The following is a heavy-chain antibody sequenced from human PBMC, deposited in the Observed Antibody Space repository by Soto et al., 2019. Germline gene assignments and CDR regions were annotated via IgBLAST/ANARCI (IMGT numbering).Heavy chain of an antibody. CDR1: GFTFSSYA. CDR3: AKDRGYSGYDSLDAFDI. Sequence: GGSLRLSCAASGFTFSSYAMSWVRQAPGKGLEWVSAISGSGGSTYYADSVKGRFTISRDNSKNTLYLQMNSLRAEDTAVYYCAKDRGYSGYDSLDAFDIWGQGTMVTVSS. V-gene: IGHV3-23*01. J-gene: IGHJ3*02. CDR2: ISGSGGST. D-gene: IGHD5-12*01.